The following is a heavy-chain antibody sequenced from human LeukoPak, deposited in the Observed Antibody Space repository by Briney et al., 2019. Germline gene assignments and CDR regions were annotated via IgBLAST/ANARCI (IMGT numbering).Heavy chain of an antibody. J-gene: IGHJ4*02. D-gene: IGHD3-22*01. V-gene: IGHV1-18*01. CDR2: ISAYNGNT. CDR3: ARLDYYDSSGYSPGDY. Sequence: GASVKVSCKASGYTFTSYGISWVRQAPGQGLEWMGWISAYNGNTNYAQKLQGRVTMTTDTSTSTAYMELRSLRSDGTAVYYCARLDYYDSSGYSPGDYWGQGTLVTVSS. CDR1: GYTFTSYG.